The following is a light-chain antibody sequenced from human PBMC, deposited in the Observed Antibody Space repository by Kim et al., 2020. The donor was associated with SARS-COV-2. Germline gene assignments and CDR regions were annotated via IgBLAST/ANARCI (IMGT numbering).Light chain of an antibody. Sequence: AAVGDRVTITCRASQDINNDLAWYQQNPGRAPKLLIYGASSLQSGVPSRFSGSGSGTEFTLTISSLQPEDFATYYCQQDNTFPITFGRGTRLEIK. CDR1: QDINND. CDR2: GAS. V-gene: IGKV1-17*01. CDR3: QQDNTFPIT. J-gene: IGKJ5*01.